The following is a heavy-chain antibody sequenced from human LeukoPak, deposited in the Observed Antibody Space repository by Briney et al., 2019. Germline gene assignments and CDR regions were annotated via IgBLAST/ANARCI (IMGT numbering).Heavy chain of an antibody. D-gene: IGHD2-8*01. CDR1: GGSISSSSYY. J-gene: IGHJ5*02. CDR3: ARHTLLPALMVYHWFDP. Sequence: PSETLSLTCTVSGGSISSSSYYWGWIRQPPGKGLEWIGSIYYSGSTYYNPSLKSRVTISVNTSKNQFSLKLSSVTAADTAVYYCARHTLLPALMVYHWFDPWGQGTLVTVSS. V-gene: IGHV4-39*01. CDR2: IYYSGST.